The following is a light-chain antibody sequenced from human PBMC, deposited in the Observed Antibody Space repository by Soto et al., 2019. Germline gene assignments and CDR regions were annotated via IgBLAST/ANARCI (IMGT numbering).Light chain of an antibody. Sequence: ESVLTQSPGSLSFSPGERATLSCRASQRVTTTYLAWYQQKPGQAPRLLSYGASTRATGIPDRFSGSGSGKDVTLTISSLEPDAFAVYYCQQYGSSPRYTFGQGNKREIK. V-gene: IGKV3-20*01. CDR3: QQYGSSPRYT. CDR2: GAS. CDR1: QRVTTTY. J-gene: IGKJ2*01.